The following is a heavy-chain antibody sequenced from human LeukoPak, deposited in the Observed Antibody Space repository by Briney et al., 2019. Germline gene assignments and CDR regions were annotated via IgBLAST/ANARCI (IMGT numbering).Heavy chain of an antibody. CDR1: GGSTSSNSYY. CDR2: IYTSGST. Sequence: SETLSLTCAVSGGSTSSNSYYWSWIRQPAGKGLEWIGRIYTSGSTNYNPSLKSRVTMSVDTSKNQFSLKLSSVTAADTAVYYCARDNLMTTVEGDWFDPWGQGTLVTVSS. V-gene: IGHV4-61*02. J-gene: IGHJ5*02. CDR3: ARDNLMTTVEGDWFDP. D-gene: IGHD4-17*01.